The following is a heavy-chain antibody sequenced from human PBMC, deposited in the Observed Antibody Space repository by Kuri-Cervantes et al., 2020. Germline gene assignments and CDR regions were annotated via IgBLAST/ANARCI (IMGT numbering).Heavy chain of an antibody. Sequence: GESLKISCAASGFIFDDYGMNWVRQAPGKGLEWVSYISSSSSTIYYADSVKGRFTISRDNAKNSLYLQMNSLRAEDTAVYYCARDTVVVAATPRWYFDLWGRGTLVTVSS. CDR2: ISSSSSTI. J-gene: IGHJ2*01. D-gene: IGHD2-15*01. CDR3: ARDTVVVAATPRWYFDL. CDR1: GFIFDDYG. V-gene: IGHV3-48*01.